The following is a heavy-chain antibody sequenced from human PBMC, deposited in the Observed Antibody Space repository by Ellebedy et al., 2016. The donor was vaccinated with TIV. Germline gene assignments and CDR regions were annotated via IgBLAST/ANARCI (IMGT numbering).Heavy chain of an antibody. CDR1: GFAVSSNY. Sequence: GESLKISCAASGFAVSSNYMTWVRQAPGNGLECVSIIYRGGHTHYVYSVKGRFTISRDVSKNTLYLQMNSLRVEDTAVYYCARLNHYDSLFRQTNWFDPWGQGTLVTVSS. CDR3: ARLNHYDSLFRQTNWFDP. J-gene: IGHJ5*02. V-gene: IGHV3-53*01. CDR2: IYRGGHT. D-gene: IGHD3-22*01.